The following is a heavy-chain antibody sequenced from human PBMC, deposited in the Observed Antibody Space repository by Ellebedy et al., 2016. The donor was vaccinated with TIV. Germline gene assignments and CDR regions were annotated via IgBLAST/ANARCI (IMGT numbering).Heavy chain of an antibody. CDR1: GFTFSSYT. D-gene: IGHD6-19*01. J-gene: IGHJ4*02. CDR2: ISTSGEST. CDR3: AKDRDGSGWFFDS. Sequence: PEGSLRLSCAASGFTFSSYTMNWVRQAPGKGLEWVSTISTSGESTYYADSVKGRFTISRDNSKNTLYLQMNSLRAEDTAVYYCAKDRDGSGWFFDSWGQGTLVTVSS. V-gene: IGHV3-23*01.